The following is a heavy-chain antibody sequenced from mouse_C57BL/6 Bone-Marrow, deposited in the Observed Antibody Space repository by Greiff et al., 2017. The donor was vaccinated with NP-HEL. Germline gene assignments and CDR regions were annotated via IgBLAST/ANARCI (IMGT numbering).Heavy chain of an antibody. J-gene: IGHJ2*01. V-gene: IGHV1-9*01. CDR1: GYTFTGNW. CDR3: ARDYYGSSYFAY. D-gene: IGHD1-1*01. CDR2: ILPGSGNT. Sequence: VKLMESGAELMKPGASVKLSCKATGYTFTGNWIEWVKQRPGHGLEWIGEILPGSGNTDYNERFKGKATFTVDTSSNTAYMQLSSLTTEDSAIYYCARDYYGSSYFAYWGQGTTLTVSS.